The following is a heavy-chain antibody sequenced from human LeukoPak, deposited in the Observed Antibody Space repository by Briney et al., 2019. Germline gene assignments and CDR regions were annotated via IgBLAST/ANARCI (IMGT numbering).Heavy chain of an antibody. D-gene: IGHD4-17*01. V-gene: IGHV3-53*01. Sequence: GGSLRLSCAASGFTVSSNYMSWVRQAPGKGLEWVSVLYSGGSTYYADSVKGRFTISRDNSKNTLYLHMNSLRAEDTAVYYCAREWVTTVLLDYWGQGTLVTVSS. CDR3: AREWVTTVLLDY. J-gene: IGHJ4*02. CDR1: GFTVSSNY. CDR2: LYSGGST.